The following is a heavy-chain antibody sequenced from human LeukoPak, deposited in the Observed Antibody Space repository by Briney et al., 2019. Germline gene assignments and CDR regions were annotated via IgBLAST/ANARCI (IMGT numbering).Heavy chain of an antibody. CDR2: ISHDGSNK. V-gene: IGHV3-30-3*01. Sequence: GGSLRLSCAASGFTFSSYAMYWVRQAPGKGLERVAVISHDGSNKYYADSVKGRFTISRDNSKNTLYLQMNSLRVEDTAVYYCANLMVSGNYGVGVYWGQGTLVTVSS. D-gene: IGHD4-11*01. J-gene: IGHJ4*02. CDR3: ANLMVSGNYGVGVY. CDR1: GFTFSSYA.